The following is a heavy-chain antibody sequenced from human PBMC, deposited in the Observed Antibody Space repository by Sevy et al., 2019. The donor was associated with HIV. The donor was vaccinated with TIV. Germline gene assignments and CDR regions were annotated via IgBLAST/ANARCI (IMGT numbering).Heavy chain of an antibody. CDR1: GFTFSRYW. CDR3: ASLPNNYYDSGGYSGNDAFDI. J-gene: IGHJ3*02. D-gene: IGHD3-22*01. Sequence: GGSLRLSCAASGFTFSRYWMHWVRQVPGKGLVWVSRINSDGSSTSYADSVRGRFTISRDNAKNTLYLQMNSLRAEDTAVYYCASLPNNYYDSGGYSGNDAFDIWGQGTMVTVSS. V-gene: IGHV3-74*01. CDR2: INSDGSST.